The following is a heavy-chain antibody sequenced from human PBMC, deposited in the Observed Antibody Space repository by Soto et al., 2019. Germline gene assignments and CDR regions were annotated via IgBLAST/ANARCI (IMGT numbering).Heavy chain of an antibody. D-gene: IGHD6-13*01. CDR2: IYHSGST. Sequence: SETLSLTCAVSGYSISSGYYWGWIRQPPGKGLEWIGSIYHSGSTYYNPSLKSRVTISVDTSKNQFSLKLSSVTAADTAVYYCARDIEGSSSWYRSYYFDYWGQGTLVTVSS. CDR1: GYSISSGYY. CDR3: ARDIEGSSSWYRSYYFDY. J-gene: IGHJ4*02. V-gene: IGHV4-38-2*02.